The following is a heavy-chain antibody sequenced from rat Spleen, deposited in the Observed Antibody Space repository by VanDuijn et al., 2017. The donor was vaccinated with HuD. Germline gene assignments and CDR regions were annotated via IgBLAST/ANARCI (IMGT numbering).Heavy chain of an antibody. D-gene: IGHD1-7*01. V-gene: IGHV2-13*01. Sequence: QVQLKESGPGLVQPSQTLSLTCTVSGFSLSNYGLIWVRQPPGKGLEWMGVIWGNGNANYNSPLKSRLSISRDTSKSQVFLEMNSLQTEDIATYYCAREAYYGYPFDYWGQGVMVTVSS. CDR2: IWGNGNA. CDR1: GFSLSNYG. CDR3: AREAYYGYPFDY. J-gene: IGHJ2*01.